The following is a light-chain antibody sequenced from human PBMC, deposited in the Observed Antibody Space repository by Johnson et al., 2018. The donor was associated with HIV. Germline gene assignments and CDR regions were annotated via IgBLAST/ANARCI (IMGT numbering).Light chain of an antibody. CDR2: DNT. V-gene: IGLV1-51*01. CDR1: SSNIGDNY. J-gene: IGLJ1*01. Sequence: QSVLTQPPSVSAAPGQKVTISCSGSSSNIGDNYVSWYQQLPGTAPKLLIYDNTKRPSGIPDRFSGSKSGTSATLDITGLQTGDGADYYCGTWDSSLSAHYVFGTGTKVTVL. CDR3: GTWDSSLSAHYV.